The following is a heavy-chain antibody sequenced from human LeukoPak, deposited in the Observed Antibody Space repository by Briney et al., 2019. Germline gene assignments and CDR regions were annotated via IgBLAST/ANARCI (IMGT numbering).Heavy chain of an antibody. Sequence: PGGSLRLSCAASGFTFSNYAMSWVRQAPGKGLEWVSAISGSGVSTYYADSVKGRFTISRDNSKNTLYLQMNSLRAEDTAVYYCAKVVFGYCGSTSCFPHFDYWGQGTLVTASS. CDR3: AKVVFGYCGSTSCFPHFDY. CDR2: ISGSGVST. V-gene: IGHV3-23*01. D-gene: IGHD2-2*03. J-gene: IGHJ4*02. CDR1: GFTFSNYA.